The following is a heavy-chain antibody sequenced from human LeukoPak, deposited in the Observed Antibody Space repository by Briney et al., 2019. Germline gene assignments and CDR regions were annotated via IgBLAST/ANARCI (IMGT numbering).Heavy chain of an antibody. Sequence: SQTLSLTCTVSGGSISSGDYYWSWIRQPPGKGLEWIGYIYYSGSTYYNPSLKSRVTISVDTSKNQFSLKLSSVTAADTAVYYCASFVGAATTSHIDYWGQGTLVTVSS. CDR3: ASFVGAATTSHIDY. J-gene: IGHJ4*02. V-gene: IGHV4-30-4*08. CDR2: IYYSGST. D-gene: IGHD1-26*01. CDR1: GGSISSGDYY.